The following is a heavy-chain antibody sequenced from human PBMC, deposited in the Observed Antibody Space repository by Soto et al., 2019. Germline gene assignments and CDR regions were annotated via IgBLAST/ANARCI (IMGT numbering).Heavy chain of an antibody. Sequence: QVQLVQSGAEVKKPGASVKVSCKASGYTFTSYGISWVRQAPGQGLEWMGWISAYNGNTNYAQKLQGRVTMTTDTAASTAYMEVRSLRSDDTAVYYCARAIGQYSSGWYGRGSDSWGQGTLVTVSS. V-gene: IGHV1-18*04. J-gene: IGHJ4*02. CDR2: ISAYNGNT. D-gene: IGHD6-19*01. CDR1: GYTFTSYG. CDR3: ARAIGQYSSGWYGRGSDS.